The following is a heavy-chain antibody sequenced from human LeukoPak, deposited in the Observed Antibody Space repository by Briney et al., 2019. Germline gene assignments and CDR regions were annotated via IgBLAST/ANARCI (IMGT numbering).Heavy chain of an antibody. CDR2: ISYDGSNK. D-gene: IGHD2-2*01. CDR1: GFTFSSYG. J-gene: IGHJ6*04. CDR3: AKDSVGYCSSTGCFDSAMDV. V-gene: IGHV3-30*18. Sequence: GGSLRLSCAASGFTFSSYGMHWVRQAPGKGLGWVAVISYDGSNKYYADSVKGRFTISRDNSKNTLYLQMNSLRAEDTAVYYCAKDSVGYCSSTGCFDSAMDVWGKGTTVTVSS.